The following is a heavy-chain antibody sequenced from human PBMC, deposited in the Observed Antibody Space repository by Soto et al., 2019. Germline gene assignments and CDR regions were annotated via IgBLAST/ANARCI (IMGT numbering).Heavy chain of an antibody. D-gene: IGHD6-13*01. CDR2: ISWNSGSI. CDR3: AKENSSWYPYYYYYGMDV. V-gene: IGHV3-9*01. J-gene: IGHJ6*02. CDR1: GFTFDDYA. Sequence: GGSLRLSCAASGFTFDDYAMHLVRQAPGKGLECVSGISWNSGSIGYADSVKGRFTISRDNAKNSLYLQMDSLRAEDTALYYCAKENSSWYPYYYYYGMDVWGQGTTVTVSS.